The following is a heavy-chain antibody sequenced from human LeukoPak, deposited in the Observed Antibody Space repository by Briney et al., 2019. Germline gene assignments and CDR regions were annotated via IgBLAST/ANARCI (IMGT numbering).Heavy chain of an antibody. CDR3: ARERGYYDSSGSFDY. V-gene: IGHV1-69*13. D-gene: IGHD3-22*01. CDR1: GGTFSSYA. Sequence: SVKVSFKASGGTFSSYAISWVRQAPGQGLEWMGGIIPIFGTANYAQKFQGRVTITADESTSTAYMELSSLRSEDTAVYYCARERGYYDSSGSFDYWGQGTLVTVSS. J-gene: IGHJ4*02. CDR2: IIPIFGTA.